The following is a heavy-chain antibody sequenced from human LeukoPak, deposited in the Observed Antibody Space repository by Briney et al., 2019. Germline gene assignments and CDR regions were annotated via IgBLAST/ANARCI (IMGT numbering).Heavy chain of an antibody. Sequence: SETLSLTCTVSGGSISSYYWSWIRQPPGKGLEWIGYIYYSGSTNYNPSLKSRVTISVDTSKNQFSLKLSSVTAADTAVYYCARAGEGSGWYGYYFDYWGQGTLVTVSS. D-gene: IGHD6-19*01. CDR1: GGSISSYY. V-gene: IGHV4-59*08. CDR3: ARAGEGSGWYGYYFDY. J-gene: IGHJ4*02. CDR2: IYYSGST.